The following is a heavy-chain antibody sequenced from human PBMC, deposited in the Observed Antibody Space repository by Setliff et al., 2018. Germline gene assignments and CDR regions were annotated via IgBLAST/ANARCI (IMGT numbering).Heavy chain of an antibody. CDR2: ITDTGRT. Sequence: KPSETLSLTCTVYGGPLSGFSWNWICQSPGGGLEWIGEITDTGRTKYIPSLKRRVPISIHMSWTQVSLRLSSMPAADTAVYYCASGAPQRSSFDSRYMDVWDKGAKVTVSS. CDR3: ASGAPQRSSFDSRYMDV. V-gene: IGHV4-34*01. CDR1: GGPLSGFS. J-gene: IGHJ6*03. D-gene: IGHD1-1*01.